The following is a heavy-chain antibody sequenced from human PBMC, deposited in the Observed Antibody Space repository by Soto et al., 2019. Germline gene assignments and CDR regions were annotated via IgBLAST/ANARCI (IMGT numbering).Heavy chain of an antibody. CDR3: ARGSRYYDFWSGYYLDY. V-gene: IGHV4-34*01. Sequence: LSLTCAVYCVSFSFYNRSWSCQPPGKGLEWIGEINHSGSTNYNPSLKSRVTISVDTSKNQFSLKLRSVTAADTAVYYCARGSRYYDFWSGYYLDYWGQGTMVTVSS. CDR1: CVSFSFYN. D-gene: IGHD3-3*01. J-gene: IGHJ4*02. CDR2: INHSGST.